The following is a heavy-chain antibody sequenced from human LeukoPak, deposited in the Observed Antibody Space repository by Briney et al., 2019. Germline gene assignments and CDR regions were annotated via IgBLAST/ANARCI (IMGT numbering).Heavy chain of an antibody. CDR1: GYTFTCYY. J-gene: IGHJ4*02. CDR2: INPNSGGT. CDR3: ATSGGYCSSTSCY. D-gene: IGHD2-2*01. V-gene: IGHV1-2*02. Sequence: ASVKVSCKASGYTFTCYYMHWLRQAPGQGLEWMGWINPNSGGTNYAQKFQGRVTMTRDTSISTAYMELSRLRSDDTAVYYCATSGGYCSSTSCYWGQGNLVTVSS.